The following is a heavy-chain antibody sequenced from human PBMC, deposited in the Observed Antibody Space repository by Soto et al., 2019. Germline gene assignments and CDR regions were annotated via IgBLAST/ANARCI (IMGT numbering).Heavy chain of an antibody. Sequence: GGSLRLSCSASDFNFSGYWMTWVRQAPGKGLEWVANIKEDGSEKYYVDSVKGRFTISRDNPKNSLYLQMNSLRADDTAVYYCARPLYGSGSVWFDPWGQGTLVTVSS. V-gene: IGHV3-7*03. CDR1: DFNFSGYW. J-gene: IGHJ5*02. CDR3: ARPLYGSGSVWFDP. D-gene: IGHD3-10*01. CDR2: IKEDGSEK.